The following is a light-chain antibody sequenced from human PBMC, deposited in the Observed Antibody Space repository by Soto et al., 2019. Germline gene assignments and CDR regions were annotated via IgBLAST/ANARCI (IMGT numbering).Light chain of an antibody. J-gene: IGLJ1*01. CDR1: SSDVGTYNY. Sequence: QSALTQPRSVSGSLGQSVTISCTGTSSDVGTYNYVSWYQQHPGKAPKVMIYDVSERPSGVPDRFSGSKSGNMASLTISGLQAEDEADYYCCSYAGSPRYVLGTGTKVTVL. V-gene: IGLV2-11*01. CDR3: CSYAGSPRYV. CDR2: DVS.